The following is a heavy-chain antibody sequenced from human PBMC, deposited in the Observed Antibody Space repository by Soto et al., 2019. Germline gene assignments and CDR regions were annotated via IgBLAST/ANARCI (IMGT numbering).Heavy chain of an antibody. Sequence: GESLKISCAASGFTFSSYAMSWVRQAPGKGLEWVSAISGSGGSTYYADSVKGRFTISRDNSKNTLYLQMNSLRAEDTAVYYCAKDRGGYGNYYFDYWGQGTLVTVSS. CDR2: ISGSGGST. CDR3: AKDRGGYGNYYFDY. V-gene: IGHV3-23*01. J-gene: IGHJ4*02. D-gene: IGHD5-12*01. CDR1: GFTFSSYA.